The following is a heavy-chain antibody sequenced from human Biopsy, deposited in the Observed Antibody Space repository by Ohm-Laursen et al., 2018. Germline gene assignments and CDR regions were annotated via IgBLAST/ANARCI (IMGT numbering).Heavy chain of an antibody. V-gene: IGHV4-39*01. J-gene: IGHJ5*02. Sequence: GTLSLTCTVSGGSVSSNVAYWAWIRQPPGKGLESIGSIFYSGITYYNPSLQSRVTMSVDTSKNQFSLNLTSVTAADTAVYYCARRPTGFWFDPWGQGTLVIVSS. CDR2: IFYSGIT. CDR1: GGSVSSNVAY. CDR3: ARRPTGFWFDP.